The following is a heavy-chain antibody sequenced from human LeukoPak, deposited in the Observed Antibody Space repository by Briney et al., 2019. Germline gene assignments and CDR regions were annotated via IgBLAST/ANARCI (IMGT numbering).Heavy chain of an antibody. CDR1: GFTVSSNY. D-gene: IGHD3-3*01. CDR2: IYSGGST. V-gene: IGHV3-66*04. J-gene: IGHJ3*02. Sequence: GGSLRLSCAASGFTVSSNYMSWVRQAPGKGLEWVSVIYSGGSTYYADSVKGRFTISRDNSKNTLYLQMNNLRAEDTAVYDFARRHDFWAFDIWGQGTMVTVSS. CDR3: ARRHDFWAFDI.